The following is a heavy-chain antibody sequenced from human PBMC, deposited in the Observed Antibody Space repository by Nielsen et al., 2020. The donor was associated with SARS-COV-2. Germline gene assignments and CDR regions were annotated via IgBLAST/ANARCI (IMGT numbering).Heavy chain of an antibody. CDR1: GFTVSSNY. D-gene: IGHD4-17*01. CDR3: ASQGGRTTVTDYYYGMDV. CDR2: IYSGGST. J-gene: IGHJ6*02. V-gene: IGHV3-53*01. Sequence: LSLTCAASGFTVSSNYMSWVRQAPGKGLEWVSVIYSGGSTYYADSVKGRFTISRDNSKNTLYLQMNSLRAEDTAVYYCASQGGRTTVTDYYYGMDVWGQGTTVTVSS.